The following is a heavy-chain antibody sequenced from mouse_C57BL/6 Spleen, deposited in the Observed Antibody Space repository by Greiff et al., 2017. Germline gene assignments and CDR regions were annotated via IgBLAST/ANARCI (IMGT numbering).Heavy chain of an antibody. D-gene: IGHD1-1*02. CDR3: AREVDFYY. CDR1: GYAFSSSW. CDR2: IYPGDGDT. J-gene: IGHJ2*01. Sequence: QVQLKESGPELVKPGASVKISCKASGYAFSSSWMNWVKQRPGKGLEWIGRIYPGDGDTNYNGKYKGKATLTADKSSSTAYMQLSSLTSKDSAVYFCAREVDFYYWGQGTTLTVSS. V-gene: IGHV1-82*01.